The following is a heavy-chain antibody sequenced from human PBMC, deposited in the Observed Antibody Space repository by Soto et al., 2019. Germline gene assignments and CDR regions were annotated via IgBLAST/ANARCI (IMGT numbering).Heavy chain of an antibody. CDR1: GGTFSSYA. J-gene: IGHJ5*02. Sequence: QVQLVQSGAEVKKPGSSVKVSCKASGGTFSSYAITWVRQAPGQGLEWMGGIIPTFGTANYAQKFQARVTITADESTSTAYRELSSLRSEDTAVYYCARDRGPSSGYYPYWFDPWGQGTLVTVSS. D-gene: IGHD3-22*01. CDR2: IIPTFGTA. V-gene: IGHV1-69*12. CDR3: ARDRGPSSGYYPYWFDP.